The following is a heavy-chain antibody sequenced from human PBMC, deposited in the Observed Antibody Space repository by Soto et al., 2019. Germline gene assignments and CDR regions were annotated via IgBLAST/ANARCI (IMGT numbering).Heavy chain of an antibody. CDR2: IYSGGST. D-gene: IGHD3-22*01. J-gene: IGHJ3*02. Sequence: GGSLRLSCAASGFTVSSNYMSWVRQAPGKGLEWVSVIYSGGSTYYADSVKGRFTISRDNSKNTLYLQMNSLRAEDTAVYYCARDLGYYDSSGRRSAFDIWGQGTMVTVSS. CDR3: ARDLGYYDSSGRRSAFDI. CDR1: GFTVSSNY. V-gene: IGHV3-53*01.